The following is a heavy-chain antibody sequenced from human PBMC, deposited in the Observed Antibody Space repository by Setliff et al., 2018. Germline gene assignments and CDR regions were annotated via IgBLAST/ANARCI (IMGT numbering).Heavy chain of an antibody. D-gene: IGHD2-21*01. CDR1: GASFSNYY. V-gene: IGHV4-34*01. CDR2: INHSGST. Sequence: PSETLSLTCTVYGASFSNYYWGWVRQPPEERLEWIGEINHSGSTNYNPSLKSRVSISVEKSKNQFSLKLTSVTAADTAVYYCARAQVVFAISAPVWYFEVWGRGTQVTVSS. CDR3: ARAQVVFAISAPVWYFEV. J-gene: IGHJ2*01.